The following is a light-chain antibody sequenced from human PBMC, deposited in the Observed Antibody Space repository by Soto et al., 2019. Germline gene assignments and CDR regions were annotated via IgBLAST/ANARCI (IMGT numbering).Light chain of an antibody. Sequence: DIQMTQSPSTLSANVGDRVNITCRASESANRSLAWYQQMPGKAPKLLIYQASSLESGVPSRFSGSGSGTEVILTISSLQPDDCATYYCQQYISFSTFGQGTKLEIK. CDR1: ESANRS. CDR2: QAS. J-gene: IGKJ2*01. CDR3: QQYISFST. V-gene: IGKV1-5*03.